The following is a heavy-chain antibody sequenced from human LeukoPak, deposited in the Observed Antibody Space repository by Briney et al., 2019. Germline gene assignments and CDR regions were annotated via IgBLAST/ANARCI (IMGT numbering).Heavy chain of an antibody. CDR3: ARGRCSGTSCYGNWFDP. V-gene: IGHV1-8*01. J-gene: IGHJ5*02. CDR2: MNPNSGNT. CDR1: GYTFTSYD. D-gene: IGHD2-2*01. Sequence: GASVKVSCKASGYTFTSYDINWVRQATGQGLEWMGWMNPNSGNTGYAQKFQGRVTMTRNTSISTAYMELSSLRSEDTAVYYCARGRCSGTSCYGNWFDPWGQGTLVTVSS.